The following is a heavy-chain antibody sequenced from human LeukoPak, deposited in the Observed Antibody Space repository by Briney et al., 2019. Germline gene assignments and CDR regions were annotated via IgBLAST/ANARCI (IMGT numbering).Heavy chain of an antibody. Sequence: ASVKVSCKASGYTFTGYYMHWVQQAPGQGLEWMGWINPNSGGTNNAQKFQGRVTMTRDTSISTAYMELSRLRSDDTAVYYCARDPRREYSSGRYGVLGCPDYWGQGTLVTVSS. CDR2: INPNSGGT. CDR3: ARDPRREYSSGRYGVLGCPDY. J-gene: IGHJ4*02. D-gene: IGHD6-19*01. V-gene: IGHV1-2*02. CDR1: GYTFTGYY.